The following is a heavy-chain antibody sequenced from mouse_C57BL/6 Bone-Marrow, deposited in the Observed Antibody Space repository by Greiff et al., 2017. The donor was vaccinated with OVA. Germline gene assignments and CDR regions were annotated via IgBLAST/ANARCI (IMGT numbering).Heavy chain of an antibody. Sequence: VKLQQPGAELVKPGASVELSCKASGYTFTSYWMHWVKQRPGQGLEWIGMIHPNSGSTNYNEKFKSKATLTVDKSSSTAYMQLSSLTSEDSAVYYCARYPDSFRAMDYWGQGTSVTVSS. CDR2: IHPNSGST. D-gene: IGHD3-3*01. J-gene: IGHJ4*01. CDR3: ARYPDSFRAMDY. V-gene: IGHV1-64*01. CDR1: GYTFTSYW.